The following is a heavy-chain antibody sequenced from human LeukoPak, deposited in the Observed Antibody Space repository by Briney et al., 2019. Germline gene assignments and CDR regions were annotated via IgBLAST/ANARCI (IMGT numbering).Heavy chain of an antibody. Sequence: GGSLRLSCAASGFTFSSYAMSWVRQAPGKGLEWVSAISGSGGSTYYADSVKGRFTISRDNSKNTLYLQMNSLRAEDTAVYYCAKGWAQQRWLLIGASGYYYMDVWGKGTTVTVSS. V-gene: IGHV3-23*01. J-gene: IGHJ6*03. D-gene: IGHD5-24*01. CDR1: GFTFSSYA. CDR3: AKGWAQQRWLLIGASGYYYMDV. CDR2: ISGSGGST.